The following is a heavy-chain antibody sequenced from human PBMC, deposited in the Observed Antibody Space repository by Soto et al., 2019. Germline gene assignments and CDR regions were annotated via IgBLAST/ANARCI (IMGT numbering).Heavy chain of an antibody. CDR1: GGSISSYY. V-gene: IGHV4-59*01. J-gene: IGHJ5*02. CDR3: TRERSGGVHLGELSRFDP. D-gene: IGHD3-16*02. Sequence: QVQLQESGPGLVKPSETLSLTCTVSGGSISSYYWSWIRQPPGKGLEWIGYIYYSGSTNYNHTLKSRVTISVDTSKNQFSLKLSSVTAADTAVYYCTRERSGGVHLGELSRFDPWGQGTLVTVSS. CDR2: IYYSGST.